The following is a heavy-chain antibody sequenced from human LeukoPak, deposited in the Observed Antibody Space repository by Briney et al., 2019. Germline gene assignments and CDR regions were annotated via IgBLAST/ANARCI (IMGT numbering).Heavy chain of an antibody. J-gene: IGHJ4*02. CDR1: GGSISSSSYY. CDR3: AREEVGVVPADY. D-gene: IGHD2-2*01. V-gene: IGHV4-39*02. CDR2: IYYSGST. Sequence: SETLSLTCTVSGGSISSSSYYWGWIRQPPGKGLEWIGSIYYSGSTYYNPSLKSRVTISVDTSKNQFSLKLSSVTAADTAVYYCAREEVGVVPADYLGQGTLVTVSS.